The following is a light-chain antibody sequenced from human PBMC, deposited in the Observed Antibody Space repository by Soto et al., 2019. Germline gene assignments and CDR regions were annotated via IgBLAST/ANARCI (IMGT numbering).Light chain of an antibody. CDR3: QQYNSYLIT. CDR1: QSVSNC. V-gene: IGKV1-5*03. CDR2: KAS. J-gene: IGKJ5*01. Sequence: DIQMTQSPSTLSASVGDRVTITCRASQSVSNCLAWYQQKPGKAPKLLIYKASSLESGVPSRFSGSGSGTEFTLTISSLQPDDFATYYCQQYNSYLITFGQGTRLEIK.